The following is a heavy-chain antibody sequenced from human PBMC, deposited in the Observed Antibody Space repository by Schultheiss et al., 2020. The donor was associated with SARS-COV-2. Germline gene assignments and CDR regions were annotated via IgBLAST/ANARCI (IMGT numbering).Heavy chain of an antibody. CDR1: GFTFSSYW. D-gene: IGHD4-17*01. V-gene: IGHV3-21*05. CDR3: ARDPYGDPGYFDY. Sequence: GGSLRLSCTASGFTFSSYWMHWARQAPGKGLEWVSYISSSSSYTNYADSVKGRFTISRDNAKNSLYLQMNSLRAEDTAVYYCARDPYGDPGYFDYWGQGTLVTVSS. CDR2: ISSSSSYT. J-gene: IGHJ4*02.